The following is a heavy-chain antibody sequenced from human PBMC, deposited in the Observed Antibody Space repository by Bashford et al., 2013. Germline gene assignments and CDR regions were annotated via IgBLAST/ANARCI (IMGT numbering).Heavy chain of an antibody. CDR3: ATRQPAVAASSLDY. J-gene: IGHJ4*02. V-gene: IGHV3-66*01. Sequence: VRQAPGAGLEWVSLMYSTGTTHYADSVRGRFTISRDSSKNTLDLQMNNLRAEDTAMYFCATRQPAVAASSLDYWGPGNPGHRLL. D-gene: IGHD2-15*01. CDR2: MYSTGTT.